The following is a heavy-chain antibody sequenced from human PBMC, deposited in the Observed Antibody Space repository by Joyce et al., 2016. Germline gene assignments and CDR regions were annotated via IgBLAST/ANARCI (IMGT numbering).Heavy chain of an antibody. CDR3: ARGAVAGNNYYYGMDV. CDR2: IIPVFGMP. CDR1: GGTFSSYV. J-gene: IGHJ6*02. D-gene: IGHD6-19*01. Sequence: QVQLVQSGTEVKKLGSSVRVSCKASGGTFSSYVINGVRQAPGQGREWRGGIIPVFGMPNYAQKFQGRVTISADESTSTAYMELSGLRSQDTATYYCARGAVAGNNYYYGMDVWGQGTTVTVSS. V-gene: IGHV1-69*01.